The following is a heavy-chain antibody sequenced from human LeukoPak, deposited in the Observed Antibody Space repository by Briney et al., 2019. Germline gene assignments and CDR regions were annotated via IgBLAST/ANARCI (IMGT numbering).Heavy chain of an antibody. Sequence: GRSLRLSCAASGFTFSSYGMHWVRQTPGKGLEWVSAISGSGGSTYYADSVKGRFTISRDNSKNTLYLQMNSLRAEDTAVYYCAKSPWGSSWYGGEYFQHWGQAPWSPSPQ. CDR3: AKSPWGSSWYGGEYFQH. J-gene: IGHJ1*01. V-gene: IGHV3-23*01. D-gene: IGHD6-13*01. CDR1: GFTFSSYG. CDR2: ISGSGGST.